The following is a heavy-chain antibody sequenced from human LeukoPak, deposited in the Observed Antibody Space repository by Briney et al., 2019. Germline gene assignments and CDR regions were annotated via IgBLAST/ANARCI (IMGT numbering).Heavy chain of an antibody. CDR1: GFTFSSYA. D-gene: IGHD3-22*01. Sequence: PGGSLRLSCAASGFTFSSYAMSWVRQAPGKGLEWVSAISGSGGSTYYADSVKGRFTISRDNAQNSLFLQMSSLRAEDTAVYYCARGRFHLDSSGYSSFYHWGQGTLVTVSS. CDR3: ARGRFHLDSSGYSSFYH. V-gene: IGHV3-23*01. CDR2: ISGSGGST. J-gene: IGHJ4*02.